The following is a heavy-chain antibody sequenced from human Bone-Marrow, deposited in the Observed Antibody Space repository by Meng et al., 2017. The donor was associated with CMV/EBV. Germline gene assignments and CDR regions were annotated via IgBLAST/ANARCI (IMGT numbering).Heavy chain of an antibody. Sequence: GGSLRLSCAVSGFIFDDYTMHWVRQAPGKGLEWVSGISWNSGRIGYADSVKGRFTISRDNAKNSLYLQMNSLRAEDTALYYCAKDEREAFDIWGQGTMVTVSS. CDR1: GFIFDDYT. D-gene: IGHD1-26*01. J-gene: IGHJ3*02. V-gene: IGHV3-9*01. CDR3: AKDEREAFDI. CDR2: ISWNSGRI.